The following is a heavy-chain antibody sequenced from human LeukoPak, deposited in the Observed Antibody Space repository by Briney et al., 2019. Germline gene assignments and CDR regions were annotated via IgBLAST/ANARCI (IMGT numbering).Heavy chain of an antibody. CDR3: AKDRGFGELLYSDFDY. Sequence: GGSLRLSCAASGFTFDDYAMHWVRQAPGKGLEWVSGISWNSGSIGYADSVKGRFTISRDNAKNPLYLQMNSLRAEDTALYYCAKDRGFGELLYSDFDYWGQGTLVTVSS. D-gene: IGHD3-10*01. J-gene: IGHJ4*02. CDR1: GFTFDDYA. V-gene: IGHV3-9*01. CDR2: ISWNSGSI.